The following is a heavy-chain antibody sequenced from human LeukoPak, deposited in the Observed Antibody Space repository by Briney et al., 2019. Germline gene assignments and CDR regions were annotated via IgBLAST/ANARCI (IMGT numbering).Heavy chain of an antibody. CDR2: IYYSGST. CDR3: AKDQRYCSGGNCYFFDY. CDR1: CGSITSGGFY. J-gene: IGHJ4*02. V-gene: IGHV4-31*03. D-gene: IGHD2-15*01. Sequence: SETLSLTCTVSCGSITSGGFYWSWIRQLPGKGLEWIGYIYYSGSTYYNPSLKSRVTISVDTSKNQFSLKLSSVTAADTAVYYCAKDQRYCSGGNCYFFDYWGQGTLVTVSS.